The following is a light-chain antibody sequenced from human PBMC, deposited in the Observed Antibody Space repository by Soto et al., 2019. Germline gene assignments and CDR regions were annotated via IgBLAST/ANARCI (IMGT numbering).Light chain of an antibody. V-gene: IGLV2-14*03. CDR1: SGDIGGYNY. Sequence: QSALTQPASVSGSPGQSIAISCTGTSGDIGGYNYVSWYQQHPGRAPKLMIYDVSNRPSGVSTRFSGSKSDNTASLTISGLQPEDEGDYCCLSYTTSSTYVFGTGTKLTVL. CDR2: DVS. J-gene: IGLJ1*01. CDR3: LSYTTSSTYV.